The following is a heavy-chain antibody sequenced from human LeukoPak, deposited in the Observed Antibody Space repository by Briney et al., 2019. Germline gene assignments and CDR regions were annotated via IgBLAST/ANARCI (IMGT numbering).Heavy chain of an antibody. V-gene: IGHV4-38-2*01. J-gene: IGHJ4*02. CDR2: IHHSGST. CDR3: VRVSGGYDTKYYFDC. D-gene: IGHD1-26*01. Sequence: PSETLSLTCAVSGYSISSGYYWGCIRQPPGKGLEWIGSIHHSGSTYSNSSLKSRVTISVDTSKNQFSLNLNSVAAADTAVYYCVRVSGGYDTKYYFDCWGQGTLVTVSS. CDR1: GYSISSGYY.